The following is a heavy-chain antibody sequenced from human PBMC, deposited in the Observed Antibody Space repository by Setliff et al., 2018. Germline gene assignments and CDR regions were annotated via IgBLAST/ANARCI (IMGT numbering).Heavy chain of an antibody. CDR2: IGHTGSI. Sequence: PSETLSLTCTVSGGSISSGDYYWRWIRQPPGKGLEWVGNIGHTGSINYNPSLKSRLTIPRDTSKNQVSLKLNSVTATDTAVYYCARDGNNWNDLDYWGHGTLVTVSS. CDR3: ARDGNNWNDLDY. J-gene: IGHJ4*01. D-gene: IGHD1-20*01. V-gene: IGHV4-30-4*01. CDR1: GGSISSGDYY.